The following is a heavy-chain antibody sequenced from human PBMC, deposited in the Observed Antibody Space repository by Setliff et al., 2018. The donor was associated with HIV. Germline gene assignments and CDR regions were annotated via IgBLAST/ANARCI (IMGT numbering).Heavy chain of an antibody. J-gene: IGHJ5*02. Sequence: SETLSLTCTVSGGSISNYYWSWIRQPAGKGLEWIGRVSTSGSTKYNPSLKSRVTMSLDTSKNEFSLKLSSVTAADTAVYYCARGQYCGGGSCYSPSYNWFDPWGQGTLVTVSS. V-gene: IGHV4-4*07. D-gene: IGHD2-15*01. CDR1: GGSISNYY. CDR3: ARGQYCGGGSCYSPSYNWFDP. CDR2: VSTSGST.